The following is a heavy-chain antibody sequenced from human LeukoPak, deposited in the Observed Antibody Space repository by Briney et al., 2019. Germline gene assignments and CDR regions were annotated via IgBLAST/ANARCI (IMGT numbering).Heavy chain of an antibody. D-gene: IGHD3-9*01. V-gene: IGHV1-8*02. CDR1: GYTFTSYG. J-gene: IGHJ6*02. CDR2: MNPNSGNT. Sequence: ASVKVSCKASGYTFTSYGISWVRQAPGQGLEWMGWMNPNSGNTGYAQKFQGRVTMTRNTSISTAYMELSSLRSEDTAVYYCARGGDPYYDILTGYYSYYYGMDVWGQGTTVTVSS. CDR3: ARGGDPYYDILTGYYSYYYGMDV.